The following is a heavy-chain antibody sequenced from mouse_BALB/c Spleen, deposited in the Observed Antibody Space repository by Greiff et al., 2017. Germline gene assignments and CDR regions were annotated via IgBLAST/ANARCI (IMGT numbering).Heavy chain of an antibody. D-gene: IGHD2-2*01. CDR2: IYPSDSYT. J-gene: IGHJ4*01. Sequence: QVQLQQPGAELVRPGASVKLSCKASGYTFTSYWINWVKQRPGQGLEWIGNIYPSDSYTNYNQKFKDKATLTVDKSSSTAYMQLSSPTSEDSAVYYCTRGVTPNAMDYWGQGTSVTVSS. V-gene: IGHV1-69*02. CDR3: TRGVTPNAMDY. CDR1: GYTFTSYW.